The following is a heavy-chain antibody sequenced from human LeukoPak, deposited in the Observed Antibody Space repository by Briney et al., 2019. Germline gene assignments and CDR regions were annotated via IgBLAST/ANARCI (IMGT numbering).Heavy chain of an antibody. CDR2: IYSGGST. CDR3: ARHYYYDSSGYQYYFDY. J-gene: IGHJ4*02. Sequence: GGSLRLSCAASGFTFSSYAMSWVRQAPGKGLEWVSVIYSGGSTYYADSVKGRFTISRDNSKNTLYLQMNSLRAEDTAVYYCARHYYYDSSGYQYYFDYWGQGTLVTVSS. D-gene: IGHD3-22*01. V-gene: IGHV3-53*01. CDR1: GFTFSSYA.